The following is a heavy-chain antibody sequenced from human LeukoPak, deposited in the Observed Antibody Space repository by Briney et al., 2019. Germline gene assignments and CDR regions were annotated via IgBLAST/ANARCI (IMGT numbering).Heavy chain of an antibody. CDR3: ARAGFYSSGDAFDI. CDR1: GFTFSIYW. V-gene: IGHV3-7*05. Sequence: GGSLRLSCAASGFTFSIYWMSRVRQAPGKGLEWVANIKQDGSEKYYVDSVKGRFTISRDNAKNSLYLQMHSLRAEDTAVYYCARAGFYSSGDAFDIWGQGTMVTVSS. D-gene: IGHD6-19*01. CDR2: IKQDGSEK. J-gene: IGHJ3*02.